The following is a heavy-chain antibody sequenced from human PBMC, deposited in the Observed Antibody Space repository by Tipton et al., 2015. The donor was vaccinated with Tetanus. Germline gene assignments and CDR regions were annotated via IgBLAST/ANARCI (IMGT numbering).Heavy chain of an antibody. CDR1: GGSVSSGSYY. D-gene: IGHD4/OR15-4a*01. CDR2: IYYSGST. CDR3: ARVPWDYGPLYYYYGMDV. V-gene: IGHV4-61*01. Sequence: TLSLTCTVSGGSVSSGSYYWSWIRQPPGKGLEWIGYIYYSGSTNYNPSLKSRVTISVDTSKNQLSLKLSSVTAADTAVYYCARVPWDYGPLYYYYGMDVWGQGTTVTVSS. J-gene: IGHJ6*02.